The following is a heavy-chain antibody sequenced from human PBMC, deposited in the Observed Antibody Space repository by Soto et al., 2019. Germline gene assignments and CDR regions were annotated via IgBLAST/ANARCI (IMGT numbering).Heavy chain of an antibody. D-gene: IGHD4-17*01. CDR1: GYTFTSYD. Sequence: QVQLVQSGAEVKKPGASVKVSCKASGYTFTSYDINWVRQATGQGLEWMGWMNPNSGNTGYAQKFRGRGTMTRNTSRSTAYMGLSSLRSADTAVYYCARHLYGDNVDYWGQGTLVTVSS. V-gene: IGHV1-8*01. CDR3: ARHLYGDNVDY. J-gene: IGHJ4*02. CDR2: MNPNSGNT.